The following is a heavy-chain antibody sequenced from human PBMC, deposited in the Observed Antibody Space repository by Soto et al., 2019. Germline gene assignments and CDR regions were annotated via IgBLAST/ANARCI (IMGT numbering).Heavy chain of an antibody. CDR3: ARGRIAVAGTGYWFDP. V-gene: IGHV1-69*13. CDR2: IIPIFGTA. J-gene: IGHJ5*02. CDR1: GGTFSSYA. D-gene: IGHD6-19*01. Sequence: SVKVSCKASGGTFSSYAISWVRQAPGQGLEWMGGIIPIFGTANYAQKFQGRVTITADESTSTAYMELSSLRSEDTAVYYCARGRIAVAGTGYWFDPWGQGTLVTVSS.